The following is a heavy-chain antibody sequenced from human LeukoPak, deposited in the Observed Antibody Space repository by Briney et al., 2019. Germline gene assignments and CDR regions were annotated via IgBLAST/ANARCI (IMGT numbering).Heavy chain of an antibody. Sequence: GGSLRLSCAASGFAFINYWMTWVRQAPGKGLEWLANIKQDGSEKYYVDSVEGRFTISRDNAKNSLYLEMNSLRAEDTAVYYCARDRPFYYGSGTYYWGGPDYWGQGSLVTVSS. D-gene: IGHD3-10*01. J-gene: IGHJ4*02. CDR1: GFAFINYW. V-gene: IGHV3-7*01. CDR2: IKQDGSEK. CDR3: ARDRPFYYGSGTYYWGGPDY.